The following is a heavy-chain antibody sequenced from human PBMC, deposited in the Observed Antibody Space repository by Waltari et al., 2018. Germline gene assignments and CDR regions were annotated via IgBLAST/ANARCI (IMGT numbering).Heavy chain of an antibody. CDR2: INSDGSST. V-gene: IGHV3-74*01. CDR1: GFTFSRYW. Sequence: EEQLVESGGGLAQPGESLRLSCAASGFTFSRYWMDWVRPARGKGLVWVSRINSDGSSTTYADSVKGRFTISRDNGKNTLYVQMNRLRAEDTAVYYCARVATKTYSSPVPGRPYYYGMDVWGQGTTVTVSS. CDR3: ARVATKTYSSPVPGRPYYYGMDV. D-gene: IGHD3-22*01. J-gene: IGHJ6*02.